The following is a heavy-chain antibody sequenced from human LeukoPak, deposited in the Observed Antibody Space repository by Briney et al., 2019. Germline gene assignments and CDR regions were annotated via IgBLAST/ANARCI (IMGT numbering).Heavy chain of an antibody. CDR3: AREGVGATLYYFDY. V-gene: IGHV1-2*02. D-gene: IGHD1-26*01. CDR2: INPNSGGT. Sequence: ASVKVSCKASGYTFTGYYMHWVRQASGQGLEWMGWINPNSGGTNYAQKFQGRVTMTRDTSISTAYMELSRLRSDDTAVYYCAREGVGATLYYFDYWGQGTLVTVSS. J-gene: IGHJ4*02. CDR1: GYTFTGYY.